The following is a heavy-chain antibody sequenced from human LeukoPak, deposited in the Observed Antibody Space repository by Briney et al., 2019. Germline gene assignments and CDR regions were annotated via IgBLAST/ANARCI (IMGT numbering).Heavy chain of an antibody. CDR2: INGSGGST. D-gene: IGHD6-19*01. CDR1: GFTFSSYA. CDR3: AKDLEGSGWYQGYFDY. V-gene: IGHV3-23*01. Sequence: GGSLRLSCAASGFTFSSYAMSWVRQAPGKGLEWVSAINGSGGSTYYADSVKGRFTISRDNSKNTLYLQMNSLRAEDTAVYYCAKDLEGSGWYQGYFDYWGQGTLVTVSS. J-gene: IGHJ4*02.